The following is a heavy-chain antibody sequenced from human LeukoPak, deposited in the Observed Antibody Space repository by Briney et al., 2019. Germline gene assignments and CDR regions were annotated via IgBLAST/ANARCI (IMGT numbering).Heavy chain of an antibody. J-gene: IGHJ5*02. V-gene: IGHV1-2*02. Sequence: ASVKVSCKASGYTFTGYYMHWVRQAPGQGLEWMGWINPNSGGTNYAQKFQGRVTMTRDTSISTAYMELSRLRSDDTAVYYCARSTAYLGNWFDPWGQGTLVTVSS. CDR2: INPNSGGT. CDR3: ARSTAYLGNWFDP. D-gene: IGHD3-9*01. CDR1: GYTFTGYY.